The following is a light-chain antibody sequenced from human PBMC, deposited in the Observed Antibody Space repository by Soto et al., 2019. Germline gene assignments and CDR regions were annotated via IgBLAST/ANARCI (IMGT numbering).Light chain of an antibody. J-gene: IGLJ2*01. CDR2: NNN. Sequence: QSVLTQPPSASGTPGQRVTISCSGSTSNIGSKTVSWYQQLPGSAPRVLIYNNNERPSGVPDRFSGSKSGTSASLAISGLQSEDEADYYCATCDDRLPAVFGGGTKVTVL. CDR3: ATCDDRLPAV. CDR1: TSNIGSKT. V-gene: IGLV1-44*01.